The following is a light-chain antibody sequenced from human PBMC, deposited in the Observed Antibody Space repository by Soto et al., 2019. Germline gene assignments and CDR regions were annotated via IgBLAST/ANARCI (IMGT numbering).Light chain of an antibody. Sequence: SYELTQPPSVSVAPGKTARITCGGNNIGSKSVHWYQQKPGQAPVLVIYYDSDRPSGIPERFSGSNSGNTATLTISRVEAGDEADYYCQVWDSSTWAVFGGGTKVTVL. CDR2: YDS. V-gene: IGLV3-21*04. CDR1: NIGSKS. J-gene: IGLJ2*01. CDR3: QVWDSSTWAV.